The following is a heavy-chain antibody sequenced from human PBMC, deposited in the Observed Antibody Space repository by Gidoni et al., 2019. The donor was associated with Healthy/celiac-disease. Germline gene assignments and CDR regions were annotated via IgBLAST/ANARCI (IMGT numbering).Heavy chain of an antibody. CDR2: IYPGDSDT. V-gene: IGHV5-51*01. J-gene: IGHJ3*02. CDR1: VYSFTSYW. Sequence: EVQLVQSGAELQQPGESLKLSCKGSVYSFTSYWIGWVRQMPGKGLEWMGIIYPGDSDTRYSPSFQGQVTISADKSISTAYLQWSSLKASDTAMYYCAVPLWYQLSSGGQDIWGQGTMVTVSS. D-gene: IGHD2-15*01. CDR3: AVPLWYQLSSGGQDI.